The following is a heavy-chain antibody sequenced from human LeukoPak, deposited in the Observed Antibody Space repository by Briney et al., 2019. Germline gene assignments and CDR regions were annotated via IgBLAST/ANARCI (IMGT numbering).Heavy chain of an antibody. Sequence: ASVKVSCKASGYTFTSYDINWVRQATGQGLEWMGWMNPNSGNTGYAQKLQGRVTMTTDTSTSTAYMELRSLRSDDTAVYYCARDRGRYFDYWGQGTLVTVSS. J-gene: IGHJ4*02. CDR3: ARDRGRYFDY. CDR2: MNPNSGNT. CDR1: GYTFTSYD. V-gene: IGHV1-8*01.